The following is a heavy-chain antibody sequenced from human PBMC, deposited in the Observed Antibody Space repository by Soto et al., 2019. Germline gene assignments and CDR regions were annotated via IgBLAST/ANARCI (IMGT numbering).Heavy chain of an antibody. CDR2: INSDGSSR. V-gene: IGHV3-74*03. D-gene: IGHD3-22*01. Sequence: HPGGSLRLSCAASGFTFSSHWMFWVRQAPGKGLVWVSHINSDGSSRTYADSVKGRFTISRDNAKNTVYLQMNSLRAEDTAMYYCTTDRGYLTFDYWGPGTLVTVSS. CDR1: GFTFSSHW. CDR3: TTDRGYLTFDY. J-gene: IGHJ4*02.